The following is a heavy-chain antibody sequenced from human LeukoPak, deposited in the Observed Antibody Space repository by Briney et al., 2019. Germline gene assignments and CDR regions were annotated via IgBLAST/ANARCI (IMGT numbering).Heavy chain of an antibody. J-gene: IGHJ4*02. CDR2: IYPGDSDT. Sequence: GESLKISCKASGYSFTTYWIAWVRQMPGKGLECMGVIYPGDSDTRYSPSFQGQVTISADKSISTAYLQWNSLKASDTAMYYCARLTYYDNSGYLRGQGTLVTVSS. V-gene: IGHV5-51*01. CDR3: ARLTYYDNSGYL. D-gene: IGHD3-22*01. CDR1: GYSFTTYW.